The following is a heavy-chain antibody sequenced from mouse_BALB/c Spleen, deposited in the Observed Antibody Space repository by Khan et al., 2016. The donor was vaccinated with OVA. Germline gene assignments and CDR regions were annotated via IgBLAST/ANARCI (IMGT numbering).Heavy chain of an antibody. J-gene: IGHJ3*01. D-gene: IGHD2-14*01. CDR2: INPNNIYT. Sequence: QVQLKQSGAELARPGASVKMSCKASGYTFTTYTIHWIQQRPGQGLEWIGFINPNNIYTNYNQKFKDKATLTADKSSTTAYMQLSSLTSDDSAVYYCTRDGAYYRNDGWFAYWGQGTLVTVSA. V-gene: IGHV1-4*01. CDR3: TRDGAYYRNDGWFAY. CDR1: GYTFTTYT.